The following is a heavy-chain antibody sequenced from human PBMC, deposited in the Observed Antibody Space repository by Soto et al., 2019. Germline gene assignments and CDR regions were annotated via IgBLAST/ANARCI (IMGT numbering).Heavy chain of an antibody. J-gene: IGHJ4*02. D-gene: IGHD2-8*01. CDR2: IYHSGST. CDR3: ARVQSGMVYHDDY. CDR1: GGSISSSNW. V-gene: IGHV4-4*02. Sequence: SETLSLTCAVSGGSISSSNWWSWVRQPPGKGLEWIGEIYHSGSTNYNPSLKSRVTISVDKSKNQFSLKLSSVTAADTAVYYCARVQSGMVYHDDYWGQGTLVTVSS.